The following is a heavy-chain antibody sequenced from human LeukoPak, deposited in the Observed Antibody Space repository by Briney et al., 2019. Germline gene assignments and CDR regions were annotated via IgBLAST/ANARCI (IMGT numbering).Heavy chain of an antibody. CDR2: INPNSGGT. J-gene: IGHJ4*02. CDR1: GYTFTSYY. CDR3: ARSQYSGSYPFDY. V-gene: IGHV1-2*02. Sequence: ASVKVSCKASGYTFTSYYMHWVRQAPGQGLEWMGWINPNSGGTNYAQKFQGRVTMTRDTSISTAYMELSRLRSDDTAVYYCARSQYSGSYPFDYWGQGTLVTVSS. D-gene: IGHD1-26*01.